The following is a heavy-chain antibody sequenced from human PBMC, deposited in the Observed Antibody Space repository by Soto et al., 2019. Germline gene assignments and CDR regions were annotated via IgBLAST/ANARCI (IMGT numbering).Heavy chain of an antibody. J-gene: IGHJ3*02. Sequence: QVQLQESGPGLVKPSQTLSLTCTVSGGSISSGGYSWSWIRRHPGKGLEWIGYIYYSGSTYYNPSLKSRVTISVDTSKNQFSLKLSSVTAADTAVYYCARDLAYGDYVLAFDIWGQGTMVTVSS. CDR2: IYYSGST. D-gene: IGHD4-17*01. CDR3: ARDLAYGDYVLAFDI. V-gene: IGHV4-31*03. CDR1: GGSISSGGYS.